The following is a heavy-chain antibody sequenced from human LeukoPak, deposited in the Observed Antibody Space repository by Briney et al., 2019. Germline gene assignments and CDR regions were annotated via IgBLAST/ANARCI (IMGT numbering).Heavy chain of an antibody. D-gene: IGHD3-22*01. CDR3: VTGYYEPFDN. CDR2: ISDTGKT. J-gene: IGHJ4*02. V-gene: IGHV4-59*01. CDR1: CASLSSYY. Sequence: SETLSLTCSVSCASLSSYYWGWLRQSPGKRLEWLGYISDTGKTDYNPSLKSRGTLSLDTSKNQFSLRLTSVTAADTAVYYCVTGYYEPFDNWGQGTLVTVSS.